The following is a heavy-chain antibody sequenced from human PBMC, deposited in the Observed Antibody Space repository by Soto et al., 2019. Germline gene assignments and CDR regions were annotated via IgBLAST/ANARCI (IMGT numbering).Heavy chain of an antibody. V-gene: IGHV4-30-2*01. CDR3: ARHSPDFDWLSQFDY. CDR1: GGSISSGGYS. D-gene: IGHD3-9*01. CDR2: MYHSGST. J-gene: IGHJ4*02. Sequence: PSETLSLTCAVSGGSISSGGYSWSWIRQPPGKGLEWIGYMYHSGSTNYNPSLKSRVTLSIDTSKNQLSLKLSSVTAADTAVYYCARHSPDFDWLSQFDYWGQGTLVTVSS.